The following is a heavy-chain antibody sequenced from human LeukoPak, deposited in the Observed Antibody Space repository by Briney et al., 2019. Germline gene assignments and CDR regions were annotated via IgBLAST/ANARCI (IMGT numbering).Heavy chain of an antibody. CDR1: GYTFTDYY. CDR3: ARGVMVRGVNWFDP. CDR2: INPNSGGT. V-gene: IGHV1-2*02. D-gene: IGHD3-10*01. Sequence: ASVKVSCKASGYTFTDYYIHWVRQAPGQGLEWPGWINPNSGGTKYAQKFQGRVTITRNTSISTAYMELSSLRSEDTAVYYCARGVMVRGVNWFDPWGQGTLVTVSS. J-gene: IGHJ5*02.